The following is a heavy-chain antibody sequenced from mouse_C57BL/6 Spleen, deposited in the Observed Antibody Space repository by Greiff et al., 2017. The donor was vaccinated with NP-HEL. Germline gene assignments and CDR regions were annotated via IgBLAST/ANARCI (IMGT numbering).Heavy chain of an antibody. J-gene: IGHJ4*01. D-gene: IGHD2-4*01. Sequence: DVMLVESGGGLVKPGGSLKLSCAASGFTFSDYGMHWVRPAPAQGLEWVAYISSGSSTIYSADTVKGRFTISRDNAKNTLFLQMTSLRAEDTAMYYCARGVYDYGGYAMDYWGQGTSVTVSS. V-gene: IGHV5-17*01. CDR3: ARGVYDYGGYAMDY. CDR1: GFTFSDYG. CDR2: ISSGSSTI.